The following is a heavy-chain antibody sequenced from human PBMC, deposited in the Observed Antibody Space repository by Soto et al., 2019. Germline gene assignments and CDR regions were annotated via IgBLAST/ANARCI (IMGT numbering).Heavy chain of an antibody. V-gene: IGHV4-59*08. Sequence: SETLSLTCTVAGGSISSYDWSWIRKKPGKGLEWIGYIYYSGSTNYNPSLKSRVTISVDTSKNQFSLKLSSVTAADTAVYYCARHKSSGWYGPYFDYWGQGTLVTVSS. CDR1: GGSISSYD. CDR3: ARHKSSGWYGPYFDY. J-gene: IGHJ4*02. D-gene: IGHD6-19*01. CDR2: IYYSGST.